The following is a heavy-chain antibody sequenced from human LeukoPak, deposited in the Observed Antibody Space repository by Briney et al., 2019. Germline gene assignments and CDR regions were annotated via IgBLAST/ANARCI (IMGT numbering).Heavy chain of an antibody. Sequence: GGSLRLSCAASGFTFSSYAMHRVRQAPGKGLEWVAVISYGGSNKYYADSVKGRFTISRDNSKNTLYLQMNSLRAEDTAVYYCARDTLRSGDYYFDYWGQGTLVTVSS. CDR2: ISYGGSNK. J-gene: IGHJ4*02. V-gene: IGHV3-30-3*01. CDR1: GFTFSSYA. CDR3: ARDTLRSGDYYFDY. D-gene: IGHD7-27*01.